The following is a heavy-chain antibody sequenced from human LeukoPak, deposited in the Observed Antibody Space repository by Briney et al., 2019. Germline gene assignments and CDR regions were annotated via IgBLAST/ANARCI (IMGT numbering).Heavy chain of an antibody. J-gene: IGHJ6*02. D-gene: IGHD2-2*01. CDR2: INPNSGGT. CDR3: ARDLIVVVPAAMPEKLLYYYYGMDV. V-gene: IGHV1-2*02. Sequence: ASVKVSCKASGYTFTGYYMHWVRQAPGQGLEWMGWINPNSGGTNYAQKFQGRVTMTRDTSISTAYMELSRLRSDDTAVYYCARDLIVVVPAAMPEKLLYYYYGMDVWGQGTTVTVSS. CDR1: GYTFTGYY.